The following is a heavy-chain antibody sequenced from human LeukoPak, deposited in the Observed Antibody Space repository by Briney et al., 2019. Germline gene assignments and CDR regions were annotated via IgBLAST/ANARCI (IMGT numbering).Heavy chain of an antibody. V-gene: IGHV3-64D*06. CDR1: GFPFSNYA. D-gene: IGHD2-21*01. Sequence: GGSLRLYCSASGFPFSNYAIHWVRQAPGKGLQYFSAISTNGGSTYYADSVKGRFTISRDNSKNTLYLQMSSLRAEDTAVYYCVRGDRWFDPWGQGTLVTVSS. CDR2: ISTNGGST. J-gene: IGHJ5*02. CDR3: VRGDRWFDP.